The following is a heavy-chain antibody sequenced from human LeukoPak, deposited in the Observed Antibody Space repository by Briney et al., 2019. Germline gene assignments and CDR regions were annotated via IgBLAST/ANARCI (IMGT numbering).Heavy chain of an antibody. CDR1: GYTFASYD. D-gene: IGHD2-2*01. Sequence: ASVKVSCKASGYTFASYDINWVRQATGQGLEWMGWMNPNSGNTGYAQKFQGRVTMTRNTSISTAYMELSSLRSEDTAVYYCARWGSSTSWSLYYYYYYMDVWGKGTTVTISS. CDR2: MNPNSGNT. J-gene: IGHJ6*03. V-gene: IGHV1-8*01. CDR3: ARWGSSTSWSLYYYYYYMDV.